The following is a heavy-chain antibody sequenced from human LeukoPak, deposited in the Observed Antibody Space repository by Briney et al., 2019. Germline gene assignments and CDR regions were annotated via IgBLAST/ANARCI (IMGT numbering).Heavy chain of an antibody. J-gene: IGHJ3*01. CDR1: GFTFNNYA. CDR3: TNGGIYTTGWYRTLAL. V-gene: IGHV3-23*01. Sequence: GRSLRLSCAASGFTFNNYAMTWVRQAPGKGLEWVSVVSGSGDNTNYADSVKGRFTISRDNSKNTLFLQMNSLRDEDTAIYYCTNGGIYTTGWYRTLALWGQGTMVTVS. CDR2: VSGSGDNT. D-gene: IGHD6-19*01.